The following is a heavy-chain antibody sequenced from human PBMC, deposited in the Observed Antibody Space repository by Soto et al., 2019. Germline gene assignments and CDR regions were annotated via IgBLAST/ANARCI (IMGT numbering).Heavy chain of an antibody. V-gene: IGHV4-59*01. CDR2: VYYTGSTST. J-gene: IGHJ4*02. CDR1: GASINNYY. Sequence: SETLSLTCSVSGASINNYYWSWIRQPPGKGLEWIGYVYYTGSTSTKYNPSLQSRVAMSVDSSKNQFSLKLTSMTAADTAIYYCAKYRRTDAEGYRLDFWGPGTMVTVSS. CDR3: AKYRRTDAEGYRLDF. D-gene: IGHD5-12*01.